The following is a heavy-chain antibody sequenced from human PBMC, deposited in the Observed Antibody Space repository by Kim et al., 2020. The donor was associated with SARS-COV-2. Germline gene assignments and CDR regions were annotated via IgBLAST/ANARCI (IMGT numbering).Heavy chain of an antibody. CDR2: IWYDGSNK. CDR1: GFTFSSYA. Sequence: GGSLRLSCAASGFTFSSYAMHWVRQAPGKGLEWVAVIWYDGSNKYYADSVKGRFTISRDNSKNTLYLQMNSLRAEDTAVYYCAKGGQGVRFLEWLSNYYGMDVWGQGTTVTVSS. V-gene: IGHV3-33*06. D-gene: IGHD3-3*01. J-gene: IGHJ6*02. CDR3: AKGGQGVRFLEWLSNYYGMDV.